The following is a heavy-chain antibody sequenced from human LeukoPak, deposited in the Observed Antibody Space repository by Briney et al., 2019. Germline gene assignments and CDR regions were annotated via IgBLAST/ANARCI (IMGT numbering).Heavy chain of an antibody. V-gene: IGHV3-74*01. J-gene: IGHJ4*02. CDR3: ARVFSTYYFDY. CDR1: GFTFSTYW. CDR2: INSDGSST. D-gene: IGHD5/OR15-5a*01. Sequence: GGSLRLSCAASGFTFSTYWMHWVRQAPGKGLVWVSGINSDGSSTTYADSVKGRFTISRDNAKNTLYLQMNSLRPEDTAVYYCARVFSTYYFDYWGQGTLVTVSS.